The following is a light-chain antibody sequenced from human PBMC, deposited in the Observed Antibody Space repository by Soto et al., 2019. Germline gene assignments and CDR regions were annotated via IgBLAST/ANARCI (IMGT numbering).Light chain of an antibody. Sequence: DIQMTQSPSSLSASVGDRVTITCRASQTIHNYLNWYQQKPGKAPKVLIYTASNVQSGVPSRFSGSGSGTDFALTISGLQPEDFVAYYCQQSYRSITFGQGTRLEI. V-gene: IGKV1-39*01. CDR3: QQSYRSIT. J-gene: IGKJ5*01. CDR2: TAS. CDR1: QTIHNY.